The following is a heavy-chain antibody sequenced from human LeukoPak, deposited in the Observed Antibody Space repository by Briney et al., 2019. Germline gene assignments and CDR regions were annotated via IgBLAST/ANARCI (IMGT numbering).Heavy chain of an antibody. J-gene: IGHJ4*02. V-gene: IGHV3-11*04. CDR1: GFTFSDYY. Sequence: PGGSLRLSCAASGFTFSDYYMSWIRRAPGKGLEWVSYISSSGSTIYYADSVKGRFTISRDNAKNSLYLQMNSLRAEDTAVYYCAREARYSSGWHDYWGQGTLVTVSS. D-gene: IGHD6-19*01. CDR2: ISSSGSTI. CDR3: AREARYSSGWHDY.